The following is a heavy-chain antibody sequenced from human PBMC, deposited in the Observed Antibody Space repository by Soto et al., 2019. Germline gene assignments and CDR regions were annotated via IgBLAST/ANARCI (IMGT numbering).Heavy chain of an antibody. J-gene: IGHJ4*02. V-gene: IGHV3-33*01. CDR3: ARGWPATTVTTFDS. D-gene: IGHD4-17*01. CDR1: GFSFSNYG. Sequence: PGGSLRLSCAASGFSFSNYGMHWVRQAPGKGLEWVSFIWYDGSSKYYADSVKGRFTVSRDNSKNTLYLQMNSLRAEDTAVYFCARGWPATTVTTFDSWGQGTLVTVSS. CDR2: IWYDGSSK.